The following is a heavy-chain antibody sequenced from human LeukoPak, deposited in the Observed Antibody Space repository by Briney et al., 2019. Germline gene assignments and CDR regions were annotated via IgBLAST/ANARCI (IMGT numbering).Heavy chain of an antibody. Sequence: GASVKVSCKASGYTFTSYAMHWVRQAPGQRLEWMGWINAGNGNTKYSQKFQGRVTNTRDTSASTAYMELSSLRSEDTAVYYCARARGMAYYGSGSPDYWGQGTLVTVSS. CDR3: ARARGMAYYGSGSPDY. D-gene: IGHD3-10*01. J-gene: IGHJ4*02. CDR2: INAGNGNT. V-gene: IGHV1-3*01. CDR1: GYTFTSYA.